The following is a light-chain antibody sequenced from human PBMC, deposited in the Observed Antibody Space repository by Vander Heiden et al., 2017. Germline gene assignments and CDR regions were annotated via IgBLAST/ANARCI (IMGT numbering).Light chain of an antibody. J-gene: IGKJ1*01. CDR3: QQYYSTPRT. CDR1: QSVLYSSNNKNY. V-gene: IGKV4-1*01. CDR2: WAS. Sequence: DIVMTQSPDPLAVSLGERATINCKSSQSVLYSSNNKNYLAWYQQKPGQPPKLLIYWASTRESGVPDRFSGSGSGTDFTHTISSLQAEDVAVYYCQQYYSTPRTFGQGTKVEIK.